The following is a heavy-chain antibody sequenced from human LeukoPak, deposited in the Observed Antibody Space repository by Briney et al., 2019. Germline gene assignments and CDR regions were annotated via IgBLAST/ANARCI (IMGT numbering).Heavy chain of an antibody. J-gene: IGHJ4*02. V-gene: IGHV4-59*01. Sequence: SETLSLTCTVSGGSISNYYWSWIRQPPGKGLEWIGYIYYSGSTNYNPSLKSRVTISVDTSKNQFSLKLSSLTAADTAVYYCARVGYYASGNYYNDRGAFDYWGQGTLVIVSS. D-gene: IGHD3-10*01. CDR1: GGSISNYY. CDR3: ARVGYYASGNYYNDRGAFDY. CDR2: IYYSGST.